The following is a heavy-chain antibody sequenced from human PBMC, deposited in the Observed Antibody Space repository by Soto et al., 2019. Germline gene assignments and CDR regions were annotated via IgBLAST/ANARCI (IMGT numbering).Heavy chain of an antibody. CDR3: ARIYYDFWSGYSTNTYYYYYMDV. D-gene: IGHD3-3*01. Sequence: GGSLRLSCAASGFTFSSYWMSWVRQAPGKGLEWVANIKQDGSEKYYVDSVKGRFTISGDNAKNALYLQMNSLRAEDTAVYYCARIYYDFWSGYSTNTYYYYYMDVWGKGTTVTVSS. CDR1: GFTFSSYW. CDR2: IKQDGSEK. V-gene: IGHV3-7*01. J-gene: IGHJ6*03.